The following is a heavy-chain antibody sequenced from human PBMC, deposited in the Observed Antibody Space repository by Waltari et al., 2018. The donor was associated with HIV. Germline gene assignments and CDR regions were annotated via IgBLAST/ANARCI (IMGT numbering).Heavy chain of an antibody. D-gene: IGHD3-10*01. J-gene: IGHJ4*02. CDR1: GFTFSRHW. CDR3: ARGGFYGSGSKVN. Sequence: EVQLVESGGGLVQPGGSLRLPCAASGFTFSRHWLRWFRQGPGEGVEWVANIKQDGSEKYYVDSVNCLFTISRDNAENALYLQMNSLRADDTAVYYCARGGFYGSGSKVNWGQGTLVTVSS. V-gene: IGHV3-7*04. CDR2: IKQDGSEK.